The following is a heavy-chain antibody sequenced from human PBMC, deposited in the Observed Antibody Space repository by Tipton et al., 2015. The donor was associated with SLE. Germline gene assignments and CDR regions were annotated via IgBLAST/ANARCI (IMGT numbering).Heavy chain of an antibody. Sequence: TLSLTCAVYGGSFSGYYWSWIRQPPEKGLEWIGEINHSGSTNYNPSLKSRVTISADTSKNQFSLKLSSVTAADTAVYYCARHLDGTYGSHAFDIWGQGTMVTVSS. D-gene: IGHD1-26*01. J-gene: IGHJ3*02. CDR2: INHSGST. CDR3: ARHLDGTYGSHAFDI. V-gene: IGHV4-34*01. CDR1: GGSFSGYY.